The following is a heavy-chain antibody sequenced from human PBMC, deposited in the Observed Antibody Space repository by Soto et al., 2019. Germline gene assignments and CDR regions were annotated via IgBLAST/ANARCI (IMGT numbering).Heavy chain of an antibody. Sequence: PGESLKIAFKASEYSFSTYLICWVRQTPVKGLECLGIIYPGDSEIRYSPSFQGQVTISADKSISTTYLQWSSLKASDSDIYYCARHGSNYYDSRYPDSCGQGTRAAVSS. CDR1: EYSFSTYL. CDR3: ARHGSNYYDSRYPDS. CDR2: IYPGDSEI. J-gene: IGHJ4*02. V-gene: IGHV5-51*01. D-gene: IGHD3-22*01.